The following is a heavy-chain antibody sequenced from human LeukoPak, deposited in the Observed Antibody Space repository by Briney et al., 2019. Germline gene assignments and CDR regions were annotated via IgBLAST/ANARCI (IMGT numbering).Heavy chain of an antibody. J-gene: IGHJ6*02. CDR2: IIPILGIA. CDR1: GGTFSSYA. CDR3: ARDLVLHCSSTSCYWFPGVTPAGTPPERHYYYYGMDV. D-gene: IGHD2-2*01. Sequence: ASVKVSCKASGGTFSSYAISWVRQAPGQGLEWMGRIIPILGIANYAQKFQGRVTITADNSTSTAYMELSSLRPEDTAVYYCARDLVLHCSSTSCYWFPGVTPAGTPPERHYYYYGMDVWGQGTTVTVSS. V-gene: IGHV1-69*04.